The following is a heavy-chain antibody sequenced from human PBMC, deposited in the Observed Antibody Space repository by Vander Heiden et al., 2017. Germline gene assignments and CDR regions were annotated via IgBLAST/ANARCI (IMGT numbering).Heavy chain of an antibody. CDR1: GGSISSGGYY. Sequence: QVQLQESGPGLVKPSQILSLTCTVSGGSISSGGYYWSWIRQHPGKGLEWIGYIYYSGSTYYNPSLKSRVTLSVDTSKNQFSLKLSSVTAADTAVYYCAVFFGLSGPHAFDIWGQGTMVTVSS. J-gene: IGHJ3*02. CDR3: AVFFGLSGPHAFDI. V-gene: IGHV4-31*03. D-gene: IGHD3-10*01. CDR2: IYYSGST.